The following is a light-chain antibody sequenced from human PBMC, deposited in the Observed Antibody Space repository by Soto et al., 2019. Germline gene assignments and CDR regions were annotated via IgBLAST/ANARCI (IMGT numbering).Light chain of an antibody. Sequence: DVVMTQSPLSLPVTLGQPASISCRSSQSLAYSDGNTYLNWFQQRPGQSPRRLIYKVSNRDSGVPDRFSGSGSGTYFTLNISRVATEDVGVYYCLQGTHSPPYTFGHGTKLEIK. CDR3: LQGTHSPPYT. V-gene: IGKV2-30*01. CDR1: QSLAYSDGNTY. J-gene: IGKJ2*01. CDR2: KVS.